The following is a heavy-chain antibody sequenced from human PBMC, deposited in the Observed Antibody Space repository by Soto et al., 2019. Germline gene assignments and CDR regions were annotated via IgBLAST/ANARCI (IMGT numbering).Heavy chain of an antibody. CDR2: VSADGVSS. Sequence: GGSRRLSCEGSGFTFSSFAMGWVRQAPGKGLEWLSSVSADGVSSFSADSVRGRFRVSRDNSKNTLFLQMRFLRVEDTAVYYCAKTRQAPVGTHFFDLWGQGTQVTVSS. J-gene: IGHJ4*02. CDR3: AKTRQAPVGTHFFDL. V-gene: IGHV3-23*01. CDR1: GFTFSSFA.